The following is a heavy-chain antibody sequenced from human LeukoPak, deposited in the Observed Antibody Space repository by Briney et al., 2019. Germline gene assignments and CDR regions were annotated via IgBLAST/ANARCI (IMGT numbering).Heavy chain of an antibody. CDR2: ITTSRDQ. J-gene: IGHJ4*02. V-gene: IGHV3-21*06. CDR3: ARDSYCPNDVCYDY. D-gene: IGHD2-8*01. Sequence: PGGSLRLSCAASGFIFSDYSMGWVRQAPGKGLEWVSSITTSRDQYHADSVKGRFTVSRGNAKSSVYLQMDSLRADDTAVYYCARDSYCPNDVCYDYWGQGVLVTVS. CDR1: GFIFSDYS.